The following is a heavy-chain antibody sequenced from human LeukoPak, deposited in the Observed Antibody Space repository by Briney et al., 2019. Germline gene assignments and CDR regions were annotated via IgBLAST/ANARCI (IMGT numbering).Heavy chain of an antibody. CDR1: GGSISSYY. D-gene: IGHD1-1*01. V-gene: IGHV4-4*07. CDR3: ARGSQTGGWNVFDY. Sequence: SETLSLTCTVSGGSISSYYWSWIRQPAGKGLEWIGRIYSSGSTIYNPPLKSRVTMSVDTSKNQFSLKLSSVTAADTAVYYCARGSQTGGWNVFDYWGQGTLVTVSS. J-gene: IGHJ4*02. CDR2: IYSSGST.